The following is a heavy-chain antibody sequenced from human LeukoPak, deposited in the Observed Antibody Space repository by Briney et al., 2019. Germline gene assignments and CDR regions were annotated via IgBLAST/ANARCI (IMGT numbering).Heavy chain of an antibody. D-gene: IGHD4-17*01. Sequence: GGSLRLSCAASGITFRSYGMHWVRQAPGKGLEWVAVISYDGSHKYYADSVKGRSSISRDNSKNTLYLQMNSLRADDTAVYYCAKGARGDTVTSIVGLNWFDPWGQGTLVTVSS. CDR2: ISYDGSHK. J-gene: IGHJ5*02. V-gene: IGHV3-30*18. CDR3: AKGARGDTVTSIVGLNWFDP. CDR1: GITFRSYG.